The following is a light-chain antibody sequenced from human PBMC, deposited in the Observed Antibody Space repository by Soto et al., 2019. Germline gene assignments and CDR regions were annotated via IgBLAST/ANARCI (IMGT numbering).Light chain of an antibody. V-gene: IGLV2-8*01. CDR2: EVS. CDR3: SSYAGSNNLV. CDR1: SGDVGGYNY. Sequence: QSALTQPPSASGSPGQSVTISCTGNSGDVGGYNYVSWYQQHPGKAPKLMISEVSERPSGVPDRFSGSKSGNTASLTVSGLQAEDEADYYCSSYAGSNNLVFGGGTKLTVL. J-gene: IGLJ3*02.